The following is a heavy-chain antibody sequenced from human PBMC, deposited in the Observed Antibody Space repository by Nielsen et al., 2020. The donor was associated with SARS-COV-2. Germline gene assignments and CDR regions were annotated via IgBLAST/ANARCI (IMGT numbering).Heavy chain of an antibody. V-gene: IGHV4-34*01. Sequence: SETLSLTCAVFGESFSVNKWNWVRQPPGKGLDWFGEIDHSGSTSYNPSLKSRVTMSVDTSKNQFSLTLSSVTAADTAVYFCARGDGYNSVNWGQGALVSVSS. CDR1: GESFSVNK. CDR3: ARGDGYNSVN. J-gene: IGHJ4*02. CDR2: IDHSGST. D-gene: IGHD5-24*01.